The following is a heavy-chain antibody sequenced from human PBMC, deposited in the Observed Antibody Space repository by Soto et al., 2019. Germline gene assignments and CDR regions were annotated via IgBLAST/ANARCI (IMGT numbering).Heavy chain of an antibody. Sequence: GSLRLSCAASGFTFSHYAMHWVRQAPGKGLQWVASISYDGRKNSYTESVKGRFTISRDNSKNTMDLQMNSLRTEDTAIYFCARERGGATSLYNWFDPWGQGTLVTVSS. CDR2: ISYDGRKN. CDR3: ARERGGATSLYNWFDP. V-gene: IGHV3-30*03. D-gene: IGHD3-16*01. CDR1: GFTFSHYA. J-gene: IGHJ5*02.